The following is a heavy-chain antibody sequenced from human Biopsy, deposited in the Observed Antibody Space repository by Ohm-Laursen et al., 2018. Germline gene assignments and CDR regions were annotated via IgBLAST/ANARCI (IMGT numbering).Heavy chain of an antibody. CDR3: AREPRIAAVAYFDP. CDR1: GGSISNYY. D-gene: IGHD6-13*01. V-gene: IGHV4-4*07. CDR2: IYSSGST. J-gene: IGHJ5*02. Sequence: SETLSLTWPVSGGSISNYYWSWIRQPAGKGLEWIGRIYSSGSTNYNPSLKSRVTMSVDTSKNQFSLILSSMTAADTAVYYCAREPRIAAVAYFDPWGQGTLVTVSS.